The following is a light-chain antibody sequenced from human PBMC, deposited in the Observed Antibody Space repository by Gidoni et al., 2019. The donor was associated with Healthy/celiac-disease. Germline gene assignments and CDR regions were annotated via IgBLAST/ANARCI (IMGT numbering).Light chain of an antibody. CDR1: NTGSKS. CDR3: QVWDSSSDHSYV. V-gene: IGLV3-21*03. J-gene: IGLJ1*01. Sequence: SYVLTQPPTVSEAPGKTARITCGGNNTGSKSVHCYQQKPGQAPVLVVYDDSDRPSGIPERFSGSNSGNTATLTLSRVEAGDEADYYCQVWDSSSDHSYVFGTGTKVTVL. CDR2: DDS.